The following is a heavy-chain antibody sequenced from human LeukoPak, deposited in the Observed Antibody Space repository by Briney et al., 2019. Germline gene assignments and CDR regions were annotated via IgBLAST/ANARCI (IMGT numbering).Heavy chain of an antibody. J-gene: IGHJ3*01. Sequence: SETLSLTCTVSGDSISGGTYLWAWIRQPPGKGLEWIGSTSYSGTTYYNPSLKSRVTVSLDTSKNQFSLKLSSMTAADTAVYYCARPRTFLVSVDAFGVWGHWTMVTVS. CDR1: GDSISGGTYL. D-gene: IGHD2/OR15-2a*01. CDR3: ARPRTFLVSVDAFGV. CDR2: TSYSGTT. V-gene: IGHV4-39*01.